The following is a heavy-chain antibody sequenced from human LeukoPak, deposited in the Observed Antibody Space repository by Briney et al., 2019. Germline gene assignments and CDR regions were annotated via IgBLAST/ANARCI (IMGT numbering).Heavy chain of an antibody. Sequence: GASVKVSCKASGYTFTGYYMHWVRQAPGQGLEWMGWINPNSGGTNYAQKFQGRVTMTRDTSISTAYMELSRLRSDDTAVYYCARSSVVVPAASGWLDPWGQGTLVTVSS. D-gene: IGHD2-2*01. CDR2: INPNSGGT. CDR3: ARSSVVVPAASGWLDP. V-gene: IGHV1-2*02. CDR1: GYTFTGYY. J-gene: IGHJ5*02.